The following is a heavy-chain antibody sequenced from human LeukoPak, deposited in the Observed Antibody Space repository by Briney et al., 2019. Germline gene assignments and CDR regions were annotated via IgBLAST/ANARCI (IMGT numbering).Heavy chain of an antibody. CDR3: ARDFSFTSSWLTDY. J-gene: IGHJ4*02. CDR1: GFTFSSAG. D-gene: IGHD6-13*01. CDR2: ISYDGSNK. V-gene: IGHV3-30*03. Sequence: GGSLRLSCAASGFTFSSAGMTWVRQAPGKGLEWVAVISYDGSNKYYADSVKGRFTISRDNSKNTLYLQMNSLRAEDTAVYYCARDFSFTSSWLTDYWGQGTLVTVSS.